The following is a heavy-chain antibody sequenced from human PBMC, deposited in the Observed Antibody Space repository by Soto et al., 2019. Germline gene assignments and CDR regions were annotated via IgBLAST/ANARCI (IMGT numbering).Heavy chain of an antibody. CDR1: GGSFSGYY. CDR2: INHSGST. Sequence: SETLSLTCAVYGGSFSGYYWSWIRQPPGKGLEWIGEINHSGSTNYNPSLKSRVTISVDTSKNQFSLKLSSVTAADTAVYYCARPYDYVWGSYRPLWWFDPWGQGTLVTVSS. CDR3: ARPYDYVWGSYRPLWWFDP. V-gene: IGHV4-34*01. D-gene: IGHD3-16*02. J-gene: IGHJ5*02.